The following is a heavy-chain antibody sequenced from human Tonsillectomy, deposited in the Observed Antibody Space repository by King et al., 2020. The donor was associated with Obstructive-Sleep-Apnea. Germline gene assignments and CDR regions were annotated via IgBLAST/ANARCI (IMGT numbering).Heavy chain of an antibody. CDR2: SGVYNGNT. D-gene: IGHD2-21*02. V-gene: IGHV1-18*04. Sequence: GQLVQSGTEVKEPGASVKVSCKASGYTFTNYGISWVRQAPGQGLEWMGWSGVYNGNTNYTQRLQGRVTMTTDTSTSTAYMELRSLRSDDTAVYYCARDRVVTARYYGMDVWGQGTTVTVSS. CDR3: ARDRVVTARYYGMDV. J-gene: IGHJ6*02. CDR1: GYTFTNYG.